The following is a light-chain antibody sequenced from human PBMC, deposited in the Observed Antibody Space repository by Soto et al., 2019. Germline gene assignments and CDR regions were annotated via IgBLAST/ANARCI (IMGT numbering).Light chain of an antibody. J-gene: IGKJ1*01. CDR1: QSVSSS. CDR2: DTS. V-gene: IGKV3-15*01. Sequence: EIVVTQSPATLSVSPGERVTLSCRASQSVSSSLAWYQQRPGQAPRLLIYDTSTRAAGIAARFSGSGSGTEFPLTIRRLQSEDSAFYYCHQYVHWPPGAFGQGTTVEIK. CDR3: HQYVHWPPGA.